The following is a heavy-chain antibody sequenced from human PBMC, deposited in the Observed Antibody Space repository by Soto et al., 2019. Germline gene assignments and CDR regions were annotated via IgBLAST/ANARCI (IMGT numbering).Heavy chain of an antibody. CDR2: IRSNAYGGTA. CDR3: TRDLSPPSSCGGDCYGMDV. Sequence: GGSLRLSCTASGFTFSDYAMSWVRQAPGKGLEWVGFIRSNAYGGTAEYAASVKGRFAISRDDSKSIAYLQMNSLKSEDTALYYCTRDLSPPSSCGGDCYGMDVWGQGTTVTVSS. D-gene: IGHD2-21*01. J-gene: IGHJ6*02. V-gene: IGHV3-49*04. CDR1: GFTFSDYA.